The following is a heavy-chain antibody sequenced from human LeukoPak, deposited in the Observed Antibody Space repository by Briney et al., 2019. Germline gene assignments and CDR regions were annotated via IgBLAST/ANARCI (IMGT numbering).Heavy chain of an antibody. Sequence: PGGSLRLSCAASGFTFSSYAMSWVRQAPGKGLEWVSAISGSGGSTYYADSVKGRFTISRDNSKNTLYLQMNSLRAEDTAVYYCAKDASPWSVTRGVSAFDIWGQGTMVTVSS. CDR1: GFTFSSYA. D-gene: IGHD4-17*01. V-gene: IGHV3-23*01. CDR3: AKDASPWSVTRGVSAFDI. J-gene: IGHJ3*02. CDR2: ISGSGGST.